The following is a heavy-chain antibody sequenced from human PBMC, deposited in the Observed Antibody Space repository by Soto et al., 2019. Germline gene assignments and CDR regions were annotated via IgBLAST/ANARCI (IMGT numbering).Heavy chain of an antibody. CDR1: GFTFSSYA. J-gene: IGHJ4*02. V-gene: IGHV3-23*01. CDR2: ISGSGGST. Sequence: EVQLLESGGGLVQPGGSLRLSCAASGFTFSSYAMSWVRQAPGKELEWVSAISGSGGSTYYADSVKGRFTISRDNSKNTLYLQMNSLRAEDTAVYYCARGGLVSVAAFFDYWGQGTLVTVCS. CDR3: ARGGLVSVAAFFDY. D-gene: IGHD6-19*01.